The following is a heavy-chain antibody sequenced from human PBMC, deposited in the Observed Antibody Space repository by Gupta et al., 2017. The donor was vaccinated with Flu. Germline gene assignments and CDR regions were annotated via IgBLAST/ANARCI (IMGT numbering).Heavy chain of an antibody. Sequence: QPQLSGPGLVTPSETLPRLGLVSGGFPARGGNFWDWLRQPPRRGLEWIGTINYRGIGYYNPSLRGRVTIFPDTSQKQFPLKVKSVTAADTAVYYCRREMGFGRWMFDIWGQGALVTVAS. CDR1: GGFPARGGNF. V-gene: IGHV4-39*06. CDR3: RREMGFGRWMFDI. J-gene: IGHJ4*02. D-gene: IGHD1-26*01. CDR2: INYRGIG.